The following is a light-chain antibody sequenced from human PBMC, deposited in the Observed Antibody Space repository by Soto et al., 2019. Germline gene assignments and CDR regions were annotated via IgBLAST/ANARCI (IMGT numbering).Light chain of an antibody. Sequence: EIVLTQSPGTLSLSPGERATLSCRASQSVSSSYLARYQQKRGQAPRLLIYGALSRATGIPDRFSGSGSGTDFTLTTIRLEPEDFAVYYCQQYGSSPWTFGQGTKVEIK. CDR2: GAL. CDR3: QQYGSSPWT. J-gene: IGKJ1*01. V-gene: IGKV3-20*01. CDR1: QSVSSSY.